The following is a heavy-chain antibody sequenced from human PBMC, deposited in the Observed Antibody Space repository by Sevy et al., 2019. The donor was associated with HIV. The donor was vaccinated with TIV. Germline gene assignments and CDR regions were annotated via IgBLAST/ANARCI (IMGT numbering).Heavy chain of an antibody. CDR2: IHWNDDK. J-gene: IGHJ5*02. V-gene: IGHV2-5*01. CDR1: GFSFNTAGVG. D-gene: IGHD6-19*01. Sequence: SGATLVNPTQTLTLTCTFSGFSFNTAGVGVGWIRQPPGKALEWLALIHWNDDKYYNPSLSSRLTITKDTSENEAVLTMANMGPEDTATYFCAHRSYTSGWYKVHFDPWGQGTLVTVSS. CDR3: AHRSYTSGWYKVHFDP.